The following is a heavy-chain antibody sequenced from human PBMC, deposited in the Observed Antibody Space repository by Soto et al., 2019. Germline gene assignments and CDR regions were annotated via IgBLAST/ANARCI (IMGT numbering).Heavy chain of an antibody. V-gene: IGHV1-18*01. D-gene: IGHD1-26*01. J-gene: IGHJ3*02. CDR2: ISAYNGNT. CDR3: ARDPYDRNLLHDAFDI. Sequence: ASVNVSCKASGYTFTSYGISWVRQAPGQGLEWMGWISAYNGNTNYAQKLQGRVTMTTDTSTSTAYMELRSLRSDDTAVYYCARDPYDRNLLHDAFDIWGQGTMVTVSS. CDR1: GYTFTSYG.